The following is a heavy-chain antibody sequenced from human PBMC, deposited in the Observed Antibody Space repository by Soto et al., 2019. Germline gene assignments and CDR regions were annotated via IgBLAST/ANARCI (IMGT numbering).Heavy chain of an antibody. V-gene: IGHV1-69*02. CDR2: INPILSMS. CDR3: ASSYGSGYRAFDY. D-gene: IGHD3-10*01. Sequence: QVQLVQSGAEVKKPGSSVRVSCKASGDTFTFYSINWVRQAPGLGLEWMGRINPILSMSNYAQRFQGRVTMTADKSTSTAYRELSSLRSEDTAMYYCASSYGSGYRAFDYGGQGALVTVSS. J-gene: IGHJ4*02. CDR1: GDTFTFYS.